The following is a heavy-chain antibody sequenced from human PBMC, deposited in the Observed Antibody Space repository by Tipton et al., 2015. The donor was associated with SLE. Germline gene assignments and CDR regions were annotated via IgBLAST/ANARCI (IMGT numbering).Heavy chain of an antibody. J-gene: IGHJ6*02. V-gene: IGHV3-23*01. CDR2: ISGSGGST. D-gene: IGHD4-11*01. Sequence: SLRLSCAASGFTFSSYGMSWVRQAPGKGLEWVSAISGSGGSTYYADSVKGRFTISRDNSKNTLYLQMNSLRAEDTAVYYCARDIAYSSTVNYGMDVWGQGTTVTVSS. CDR1: GFTFSSYG. CDR3: ARDIAYSSTVNYGMDV.